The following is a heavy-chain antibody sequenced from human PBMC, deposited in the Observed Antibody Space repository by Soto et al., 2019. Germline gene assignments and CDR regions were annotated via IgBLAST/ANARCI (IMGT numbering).Heavy chain of an antibody. D-gene: IGHD2-2*01. J-gene: IGHJ6*03. CDR1: GFTFSSYA. Sequence: GGSLRLSCAASGFTFSSYAMSWVRQAPGKGLEWVSAISGSGGSTYYADSVKGRFTISRDNSKNTLYLQMNSLRAEDTAVYYCARAVVPAANYYMDVWGKGTTVTVSS. CDR3: ARAVVPAANYYMDV. V-gene: IGHV3-23*01. CDR2: ISGSGGST.